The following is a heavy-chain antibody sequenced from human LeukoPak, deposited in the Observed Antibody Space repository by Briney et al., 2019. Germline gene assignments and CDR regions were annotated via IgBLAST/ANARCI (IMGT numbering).Heavy chain of an antibody. CDR3: ARGYSNAFDFDF. Sequence: SETLSLTCTVSGGPISSYYWSWIRQPPGKGLEWIGYVYYSGTTNCNPSLKSRVSLSVDTSKNQFSLKLTSVTAADTAMYYCARGYSNAFDFDFWGQGSLVTVS. V-gene: IGHV4-59*01. CDR1: GGPISSYY. D-gene: IGHD6-13*01. J-gene: IGHJ4*02. CDR2: VYYSGTT.